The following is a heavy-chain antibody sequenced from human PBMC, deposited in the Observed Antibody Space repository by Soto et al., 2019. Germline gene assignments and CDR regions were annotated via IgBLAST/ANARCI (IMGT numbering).Heavy chain of an antibody. J-gene: IGHJ5*02. CDR2: ISPKNGNT. CDR1: GYSFSTYD. V-gene: IGHV1-18*04. Sequence: ASVKVSCKASGYSFSTYDISWLRQAPGQGPEWMGRISPKNGNTNYAQNFQDRVTMTADTSSSTAYMELRGLRSDDTARYYCATSYDSGFDPWGQGTLVTVSS. CDR3: ATSYDSGFDP. D-gene: IGHD3-3*01.